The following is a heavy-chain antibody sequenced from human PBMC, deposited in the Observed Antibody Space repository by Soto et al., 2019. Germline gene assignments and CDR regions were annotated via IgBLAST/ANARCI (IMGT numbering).Heavy chain of an antibody. CDR2: IYYSGST. CDR3: ARGERTQAAAGPNFDY. J-gene: IGHJ4*02. CDR1: GGSISSYY. D-gene: IGHD6-13*01. Sequence: SETLSLTCTVSGGSISSYYWSWIRQPPGKGLEWIGYIYYSGSTNYNPSLKSRVTISVDTSKNQFSLKLSSVTAADTAVYYCARGERTQAAAGPNFDYWGQGTLVTVSS. V-gene: IGHV4-59*01.